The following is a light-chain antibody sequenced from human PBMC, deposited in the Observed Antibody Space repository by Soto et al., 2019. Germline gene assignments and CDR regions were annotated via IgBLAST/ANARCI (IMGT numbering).Light chain of an antibody. Sequence: DIQMTQSPSSLSASVEDRVIITCRASQSISNHLNWYQQKPGKAPKLLISDASGLQSGVPSRFSGSGSGTEFTLTISSPQPDDFATYYCQQYSTYPITFGQGTRLEIK. J-gene: IGKJ5*01. CDR3: QQYSTYPIT. V-gene: IGKV1-39*01. CDR2: DAS. CDR1: QSISNH.